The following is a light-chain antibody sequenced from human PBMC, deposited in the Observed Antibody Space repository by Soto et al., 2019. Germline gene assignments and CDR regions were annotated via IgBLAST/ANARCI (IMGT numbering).Light chain of an antibody. CDR1: QSVSSSY. J-gene: IGKJ1*01. CDR2: GAS. CDR3: HQYGGSPRT. V-gene: IGKV3-20*01. Sequence: EIVLTQSPGTLSLSPGERATLSCRASQSVSSSYLAWYQQKPGQAPRLLIYGASSRATGIPDRFSGSGSGTDFTLTISRLELEDFAVYYCHQYGGSPRTLGQGTKVDIK.